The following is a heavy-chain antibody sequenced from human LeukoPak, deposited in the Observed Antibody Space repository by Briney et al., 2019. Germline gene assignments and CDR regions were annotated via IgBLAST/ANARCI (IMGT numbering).Heavy chain of an antibody. V-gene: IGHV3-23*03. D-gene: IGHD3-10*01. Sequence: GGTLRLSCAASGFTFSSYGMSWVRQAPGKGLEWVSIIYSGGSTYYADSVKGRFTISRDNSKNTLYLQMNSLRAEDTAVYYCATNPTVLLWFGEFYWGQGTLVTVSS. CDR2: IYSGGST. J-gene: IGHJ4*02. CDR3: ATNPTVLLWFGEFY. CDR1: GFTFSSYG.